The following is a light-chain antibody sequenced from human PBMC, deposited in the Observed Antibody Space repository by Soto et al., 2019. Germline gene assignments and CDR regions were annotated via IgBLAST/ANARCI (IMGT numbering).Light chain of an antibody. V-gene: IGKV1-6*01. CDR3: LQDYDYPRT. CDR2: AAS. J-gene: IGKJ1*01. Sequence: AMQMTQSPSSMSASVGDGVTIXXRASQGIRDELGWYQQKAGKAPNLXISAASRLQSGVPSRFSGRGSGTDFTLTISSLQPEDFATYYCLQDYDYPRTFGQGTKVDIK. CDR1: QGIRDE.